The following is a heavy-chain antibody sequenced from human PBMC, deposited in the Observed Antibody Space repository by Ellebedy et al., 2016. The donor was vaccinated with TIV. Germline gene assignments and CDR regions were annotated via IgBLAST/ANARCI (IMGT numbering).Heavy chain of an antibody. V-gene: IGHV3-74*01. D-gene: IGHD3-9*01. CDR3: ARDPFDWLSLDY. J-gene: IGHJ4*02. Sequence: GESLKISCAASGIIFSSYWMHWVRQAPGKGLVWVSRINSDGSSTSYADSVKGRFTISRDNAKNTLYLQMNSLRAEDTAVYYCARDPFDWLSLDYWGQGTLVTVSS. CDR2: INSDGSST. CDR1: GIIFSSYW.